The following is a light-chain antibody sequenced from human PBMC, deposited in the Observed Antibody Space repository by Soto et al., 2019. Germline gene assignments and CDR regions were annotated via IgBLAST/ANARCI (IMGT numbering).Light chain of an antibody. J-gene: IGKJ5*01. CDR3: QQYHRWPIT. CDR2: GAS. CDR1: QRIDSS. V-gene: IGKV3-15*01. Sequence: VMTQSPATLSVSPGETATLSCRASQRIDSSVDWYQQIPGQPPRLLIFGASTKVTDIPARFSGSGSGTDFTLPISSLQSEDFGVYYCQQYHRWPITFGQGTRLEI.